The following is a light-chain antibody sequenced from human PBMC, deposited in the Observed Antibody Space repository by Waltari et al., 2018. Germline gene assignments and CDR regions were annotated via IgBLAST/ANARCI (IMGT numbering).Light chain of an antibody. Sequence: DIQMTQSPSSLAASVGDRVTITCRASQGISKFLAWFRQKPGKAPESLIYGASSLQSGVPSRFSGSGSGTDFTLTISSLQPEDFASYYCQQYNNWQTFGQGTKVEIK. J-gene: IGKJ1*01. CDR1: QGISKF. CDR2: GAS. V-gene: IGKV1-16*01. CDR3: QQYNNWQT.